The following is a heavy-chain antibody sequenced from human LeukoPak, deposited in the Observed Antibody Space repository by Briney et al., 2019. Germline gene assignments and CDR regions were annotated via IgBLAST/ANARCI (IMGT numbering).Heavy chain of an antibody. CDR2: IYTT. CDR1: GGSISSSSYY. CDR3: ARGRKTGTKDGYNYDY. D-gene: IGHD5-24*01. Sequence: SQTLSLTCTVSGGSISSSSYYWSWIRQPAGKGLEWIGRIYTTNYNPSLKSRVTISVDTSKNQFSLKLSSVTAADTAVYYCARGRKTGTKDGYNYDYWGQGTLVTVSS. J-gene: IGHJ4*02. V-gene: IGHV4-61*02.